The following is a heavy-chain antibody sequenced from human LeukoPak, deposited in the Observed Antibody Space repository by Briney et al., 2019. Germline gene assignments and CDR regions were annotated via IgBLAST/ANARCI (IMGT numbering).Heavy chain of an antibody. CDR1: GFTFSSHW. V-gene: IGHV3-74*01. CDR2: INRDESTT. CDR3: ARDGLGMVVFEY. D-gene: IGHD7-27*01. Sequence: GGSLRLACAASGFTFSSHWMHSVRQAPGEGLVWVSHINRDESTTTYADSVKGRFTIARDNAKNTMYPQMDSLRAGDTVVYYCARDGLGMVVFEYWGEGALVTV. J-gene: IGHJ4*02.